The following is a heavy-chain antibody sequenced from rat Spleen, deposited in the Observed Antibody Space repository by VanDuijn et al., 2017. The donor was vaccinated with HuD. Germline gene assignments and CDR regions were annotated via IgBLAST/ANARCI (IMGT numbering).Heavy chain of an antibody. V-gene: IGHV2-13*01. J-gene: IGHJ3*01. Sequence: QVQLKESGPGLVQPSQTLPLTCTVSGFSLSNYGVFWIRQPPGKGLEWMGVIWGNGNTNYNSALRSRLNFSRDTSKSQIYLKMNSLQTEDTATYYCARWDNSGYEGFTYWGQGTLVTVSS. CDR1: GFSLSNYG. CDR3: ARWDNSGYEGFTY. CDR2: IWGNGNT. D-gene: IGHD4-3*01.